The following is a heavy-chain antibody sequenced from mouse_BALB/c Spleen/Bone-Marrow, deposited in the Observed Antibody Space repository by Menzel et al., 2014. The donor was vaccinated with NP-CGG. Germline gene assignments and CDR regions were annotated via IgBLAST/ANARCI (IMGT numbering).Heavy chain of an antibody. J-gene: IGHJ2*01. CDR1: GYAFSSSW. Sequence: VQLQQSGPEPVKPGASVKISCKASGYAFSSSWMNWVKQRPGQGLEWIGRIYPGDGDTNYSGKFKGKATLTADKSSSTAYMQLSSLTSVDSAVYFCARSYYGSSYYFDYWGQGTTLTVSP. CDR3: ARSYYGSSYYFDY. D-gene: IGHD1-1*01. CDR2: IYPGDGDT. V-gene: IGHV1-82*01.